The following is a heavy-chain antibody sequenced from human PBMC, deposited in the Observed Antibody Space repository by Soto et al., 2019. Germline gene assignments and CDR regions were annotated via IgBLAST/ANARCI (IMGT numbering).Heavy chain of an antibody. Sequence: QVQLVQSGAEVKKPGASVKVSCKASGYTFTSYGISWVRQAPGQGLEWMGWISAYNGNTNYAQKLQGRVTMTTDTSTSTAYMELRSLRSDATAVYYGARAKRLRLCGSYLGGFDYWGQGTLVTVSS. J-gene: IGHJ4*02. V-gene: IGHV1-18*01. CDR1: GYTFTSYG. D-gene: IGHD1-26*01. CDR3: ARAKRLRLCGSYLGGFDY. CDR2: ISAYNGNT.